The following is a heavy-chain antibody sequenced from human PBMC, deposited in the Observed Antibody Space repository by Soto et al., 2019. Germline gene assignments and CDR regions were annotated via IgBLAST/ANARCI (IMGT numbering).Heavy chain of an antibody. Sequence: GGSLRLSCAASGFTVSSKYMSWVRQAPGKGLEWVSLIQSGGPTYYADSVEGRFTISRDTSENTVHLQMDSLRAEDTAVYYCGRDDVLCDGGRCYGVTLDVWGKGTTVTVS. V-gene: IGHV3-66*01. CDR2: IQSGGPT. J-gene: IGHJ6*03. CDR3: GRDDVLCDGGRCYGVTLDV. CDR1: GFTVSSKY. D-gene: IGHD2-15*01.